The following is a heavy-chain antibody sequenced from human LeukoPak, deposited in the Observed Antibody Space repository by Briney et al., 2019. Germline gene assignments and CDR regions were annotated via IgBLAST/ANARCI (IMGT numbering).Heavy chain of an antibody. CDR3: AREASGGYSDY. J-gene: IGHJ4*02. CDR1: GYTFSSYY. Sequence: ASVKVSCKASGYTFSSYYVHWVRQAPGQGLEWVGLINPTGDSTNYAQNFRGRVTMTRDTSTSTVYMDLSSLRSEDTAVYYCAREASGGYSDYWGQGTLVTVSS. V-gene: IGHV1-46*01. CDR2: INPTGDST. D-gene: IGHD4-23*01.